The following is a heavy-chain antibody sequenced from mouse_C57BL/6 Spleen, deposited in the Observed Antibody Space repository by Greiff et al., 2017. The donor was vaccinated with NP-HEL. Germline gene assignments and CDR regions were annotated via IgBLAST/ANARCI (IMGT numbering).Heavy chain of an antibody. CDR1: GYTFTSYW. V-gene: IGHV1-72*01. J-gene: IGHJ3*01. CDR2: IDPNSGGT. Sequence: QVQLQQPGAELVKPGASVKLSCKASGYTFTSYWMHWVKQRPGRGLEWIGRIDPNSGGTKYNEKFKSKATLTVDKPSSTAYIQLSSLTSEDSAVYYCARSEDYGSSYGWFAYWGQGTLVTVSA. CDR3: ARSEDYGSSYGWFAY. D-gene: IGHD1-1*01.